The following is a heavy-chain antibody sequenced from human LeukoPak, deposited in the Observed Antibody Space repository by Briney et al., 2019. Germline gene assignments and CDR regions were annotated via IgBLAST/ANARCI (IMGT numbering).Heavy chain of an antibody. D-gene: IGHD6-25*01. V-gene: IGHV3-30*14. CDR2: ISYDGSNK. CDR1: GFTFSSYA. Sequence: PGGSLRLSCAASGFTFSSYAMRWVRQAPGKGLEWVAVISYDGSNKYYADSVKGRFTISRDNLKNTQYLQMNSLRAEDTAVYYCARSGPSRYYFDYWGQGTLVTVSS. CDR3: ARSGPSRYYFDY. J-gene: IGHJ4*02.